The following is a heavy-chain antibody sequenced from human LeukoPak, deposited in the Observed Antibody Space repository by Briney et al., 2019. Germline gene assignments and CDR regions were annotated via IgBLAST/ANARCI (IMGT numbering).Heavy chain of an antibody. D-gene: IGHD1-26*01. J-gene: IGHJ6*02. CDR1: GGSISSYY. CDR2: IYYSGST. CDR3: MRGKSGSTTDYSQGLDV. V-gene: IGHV4-59*01. Sequence: PSETLSLTCTVSGGSISSYYWNWIRQPPGKGLEWIGYIYYSGSTNYNSSLKSRVTISVDMSKNQFSLKLRSVTAADTATYYCMRGKSGSTTDYSQGLDVWGQGTTVTVYS.